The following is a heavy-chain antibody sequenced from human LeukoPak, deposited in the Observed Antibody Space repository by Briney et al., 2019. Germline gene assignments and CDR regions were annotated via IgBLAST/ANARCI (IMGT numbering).Heavy chain of an antibody. CDR2: IEGSNDNT. CDR1: GFTFSRHA. CDR3: AKDLLRWSFDY. Sequence: GGSLRLSCAASGFTFSRHAMSWVRQVPGKGLEWVSAIEGSNDNTHYADSVKGRFTVSRDISENTLYLQMNSLRAEDTALYYCAKDLLRWSFDYWGQGTLVTVSS. D-gene: IGHD2-15*01. V-gene: IGHV3-23*01. J-gene: IGHJ4*02.